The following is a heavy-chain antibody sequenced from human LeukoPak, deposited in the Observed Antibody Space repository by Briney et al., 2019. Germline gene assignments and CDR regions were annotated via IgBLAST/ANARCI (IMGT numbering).Heavy chain of an antibody. CDR2: VNEDGSET. CDR1: GFIFNTYW. CDR3: ARAKPADFDL. Sequence: GGSLRLSCEASGFIFNTYWIHWVRQAPGKGLVWVSRVNEDGSETNYADSVKGRLTISRDNAKNTAYLEMDSLRVEDTAVYYCARAKPADFDLWGRGTLVTVSS. J-gene: IGHJ2*01. V-gene: IGHV3-74*01.